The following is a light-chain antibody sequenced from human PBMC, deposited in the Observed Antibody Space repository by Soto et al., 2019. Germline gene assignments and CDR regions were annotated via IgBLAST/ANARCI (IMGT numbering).Light chain of an antibody. Sequence: DIQMTQSPSTLSASVGDRVTITCRASQSINDWLAWYQQKPGKAPKLLIHKASSLQSGVPSRFSGSGSGTEFTLTISSLHPEDFAAYYCQQYNSNPWTFGQGTKVEIK. V-gene: IGKV1-5*03. CDR1: QSINDW. J-gene: IGKJ1*01. CDR2: KAS. CDR3: QQYNSNPWT.